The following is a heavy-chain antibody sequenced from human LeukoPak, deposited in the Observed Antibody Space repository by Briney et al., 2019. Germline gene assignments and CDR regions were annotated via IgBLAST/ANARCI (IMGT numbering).Heavy chain of an antibody. CDR2: ISGSGGST. CDR3: AKIAEAVSSNYYFAY. J-gene: IGHJ4*02. CDR1: GFTFRSYA. D-gene: IGHD2-21*01. V-gene: IGHV3-23*01. Sequence: GGSLRLSCAAPGFTFRSYAMSWGRQAPGKGLEWVSAISGSGGSTYYADSVKGRFTISRDNSKNTLYLQMNSLRAEDTAVYYCAKIAEAVSSNYYFAYWGQGTLVSVSS.